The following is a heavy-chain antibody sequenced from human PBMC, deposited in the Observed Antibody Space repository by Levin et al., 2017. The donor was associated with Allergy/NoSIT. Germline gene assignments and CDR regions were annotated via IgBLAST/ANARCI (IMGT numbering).Heavy chain of an antibody. Sequence: VASVKVSCKASGYTFDTHAYGILWVRQAPGQGLEWMGWVSADNDDTNYAQKFQGRVTVTTETSTNTAYMELRSLRFDDTAVYYCAREAMETDAFDVWGQGTMINVSS. D-gene: IGHD5-18*01. CDR3: AREAMETDAFDV. CDR2: VSADNDDT. CDR1: GYTFDTHAYG. V-gene: IGHV1-18*01. J-gene: IGHJ3*01.